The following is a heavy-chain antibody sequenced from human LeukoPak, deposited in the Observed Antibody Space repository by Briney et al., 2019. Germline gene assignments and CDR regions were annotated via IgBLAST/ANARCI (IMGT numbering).Heavy chain of an antibody. V-gene: IGHV1-69*06. Sequence: SVKVSCKASGYTFTSYAISWVRQAPGQGLEWMGGIIPIFGTANYAQKFQGRVTITADKSTSTAYMELSSPRSEDTAVYYCATGVWWDLDSVAHPDYWGQGTLVTVSS. CDR2: IIPIFGTA. J-gene: IGHJ4*02. CDR3: ATGVWWDLDSVAHPDY. D-gene: IGHD1-26*01. CDR1: GYTFTSYA.